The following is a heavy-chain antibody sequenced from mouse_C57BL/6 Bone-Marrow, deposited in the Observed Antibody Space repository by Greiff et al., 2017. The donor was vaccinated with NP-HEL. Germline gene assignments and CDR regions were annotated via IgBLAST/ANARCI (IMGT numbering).Heavy chain of an antibody. J-gene: IGHJ4*01. Sequence: VQLQQSGAELVKRGDAGQVSWRGAGWTFTSYWMHWVKQRPGQGLEWIGYINPSSGYTKYNQKFKDKATLTADKSSSTAYMQLSSLTYEDSAVYYCARKVGGYYAIDYWGQGTSVTVSS. D-gene: IGHD1-1*02. CDR3: ARKVGGYYAIDY. V-gene: IGHV1-7*01. CDR2: INPSSGYT. CDR1: GWTFTSYW.